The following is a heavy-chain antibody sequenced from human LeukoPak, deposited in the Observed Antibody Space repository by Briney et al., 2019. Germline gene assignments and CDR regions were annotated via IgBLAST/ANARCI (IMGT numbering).Heavy chain of an antibody. Sequence: SETLSLTCTVSGGSISSYYWSWIRQPPGKGLEWVGYIYYSGSTYYNPSLKSRVTISVDTSKNQFSLKLSSVTAADTAVYYCARESPDYYDREPSRRTVQHWGQGTLVTVSS. D-gene: IGHD3-22*01. J-gene: IGHJ1*01. CDR3: ARESPDYYDREPSRRTVQH. CDR1: GGSISSYY. V-gene: IGHV4-59*06. CDR2: IYYSGST.